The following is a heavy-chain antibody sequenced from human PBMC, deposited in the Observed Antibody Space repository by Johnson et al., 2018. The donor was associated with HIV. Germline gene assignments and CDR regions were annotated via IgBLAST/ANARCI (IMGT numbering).Heavy chain of an antibody. CDR2: IKSKTDGGTT. V-gene: IGHV3-15*01. CDR1: GFTFSNAW. D-gene: IGHD1-26*01. Sequence: VQLVESGGGLVKPGGSLRLSCAASGFTFSNAWMSWVRQAPGKGLEWVGRIKSKTDGGTTDYAAPVKGRFTISRDDSKNTLYLQMNSLKTEDTAVYYCTTEPGEGELLGDGDAFDIWGQGTMVTVSS. CDR3: TTEPGEGELLGDGDAFDI. J-gene: IGHJ3*02.